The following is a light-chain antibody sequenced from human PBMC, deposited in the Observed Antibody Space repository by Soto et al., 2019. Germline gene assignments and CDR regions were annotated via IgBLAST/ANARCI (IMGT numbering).Light chain of an antibody. J-gene: IGLJ1*01. V-gene: IGLV2-14*03. CDR3: SSYTTGTTLRV. CDR1: SSDVGGYNY. Sequence: QSVLTQPASVSGSPGQSINISCTGTSSDVGGYNYVSWYQQHPGKAPTVMIYEVSNRPSGVSSRFSGFKSGNTASLTISGLQAEGEADYYCSSYTTGTTLRVFGTGTKVTVL. CDR2: EVS.